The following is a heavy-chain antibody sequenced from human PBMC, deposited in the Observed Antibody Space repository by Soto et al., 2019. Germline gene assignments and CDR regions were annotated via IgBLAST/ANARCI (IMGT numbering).Heavy chain of an antibody. CDR2: NSGDGINK. V-gene: IGHV3-30*09. D-gene: IGHD4-17*01. CDR3: ARRLTTSVTALGY. CDR1: GFTFGDYA. J-gene: IGHJ4*02. Sequence: GGSLRLSCSGSGFTFGDYAINWVRQAPGKGLEWVAVNSGDGINKYIPHSVKGRFVISRDNSKNSVFLQMSSLGPQDTAIYYCARRLTTSVTALGYWGQGTLVTVSS.